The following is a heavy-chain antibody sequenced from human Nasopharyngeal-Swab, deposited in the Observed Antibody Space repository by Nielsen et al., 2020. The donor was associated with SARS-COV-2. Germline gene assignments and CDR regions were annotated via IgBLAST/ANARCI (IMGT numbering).Heavy chain of an antibody. J-gene: IGHJ4*02. Sequence: GGSLRLSCAASGLTFSSYGMHWVRQAPGKGLEWVAVISYDGSNKYYADSVKGRFTISRNNSKNTLYLQMNSLRAEDTAVYYCAREWVGATPYFDYWGQGTLVTVSS. V-gene: IGHV3-30*03. CDR1: GLTFSSYG. D-gene: IGHD1-26*01. CDR3: AREWVGATPYFDY. CDR2: ISYDGSNK.